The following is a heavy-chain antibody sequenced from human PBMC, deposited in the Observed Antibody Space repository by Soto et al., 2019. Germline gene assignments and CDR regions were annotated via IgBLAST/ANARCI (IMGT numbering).Heavy chain of an antibody. D-gene: IGHD4-17*01. Sequence: PGESLKISCKGSGYSFTSYWIGWVREMPGTGLEWMGIIYPGDSDTRYSPSFQGQVTISADKSISTAYLQWSSLKASDTAMYYCARQKLRDYGVYVSRLVNNWLSPRAQRSPVTVSS. J-gene: IGHJ5*02. CDR1: GYSFTSYW. CDR3: ARQKLRDYGVYVSRLVNNWLSP. V-gene: IGHV5-51*01. CDR2: IYPGDSDT.